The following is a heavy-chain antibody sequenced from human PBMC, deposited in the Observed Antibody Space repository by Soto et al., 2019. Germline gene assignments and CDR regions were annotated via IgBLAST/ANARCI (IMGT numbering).Heavy chain of an antibody. V-gene: IGHV3-23*01. CDR3: AKDTDPIITIFGVVADY. J-gene: IGHJ4*02. D-gene: IGHD3-3*01. Sequence: RRLSCAASGFTFSSYAMSWVRQAPRKGLEWVSAISGSGGSTYYADSVKGRFTISRDNSKNTLYLQMNSLRAEDTAVYYCAKDTDPIITIFGVVADYWGQGTLVTVSS. CDR1: GFTFSSYA. CDR2: ISGSGGST.